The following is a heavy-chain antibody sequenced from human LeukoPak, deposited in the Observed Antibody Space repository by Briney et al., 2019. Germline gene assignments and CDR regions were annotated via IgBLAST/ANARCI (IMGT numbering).Heavy chain of an antibody. J-gene: IGHJ4*02. CDR2: IWYDGSSK. V-gene: IGHV3-33*06. CDR3: AKDRYSSSSGSDY. CDR1: GFTFSSYA. D-gene: IGHD6-6*01. Sequence: GGSLRLSCGASGFTFSSYAMHWVRQAPGKGLEWVALIWYDGSSKYYADSVKGRFTISRDNSKNTLFLQMNSLRAEDTAVYYCAKDRYSSSSGSDYWGQGTLVTVSS.